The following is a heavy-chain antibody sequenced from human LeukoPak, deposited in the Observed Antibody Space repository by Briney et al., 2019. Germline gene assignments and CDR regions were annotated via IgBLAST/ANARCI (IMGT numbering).Heavy chain of an antibody. Sequence: GGSLRLSCAASGFIFSSYGMHWVRQAPGKGLEWVAYIQYDGSNEQYADSVKGRFSISRDSSKNILYLQMNSLRAEDTAVYYCAKPPAGQRPYYYDSSGYPAPDYWGQGTLVTVSS. J-gene: IGHJ4*02. D-gene: IGHD3-22*01. CDR1: GFIFSSYG. CDR2: IQYDGSNE. V-gene: IGHV3-30*02. CDR3: AKPPAGQRPYYYDSSGYPAPDY.